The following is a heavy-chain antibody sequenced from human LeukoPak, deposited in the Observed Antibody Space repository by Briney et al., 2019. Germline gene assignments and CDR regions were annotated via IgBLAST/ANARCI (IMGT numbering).Heavy chain of an antibody. V-gene: IGHV4-34*01. CDR3: AMGSPELIYYYGMDV. D-gene: IGHD3-10*01. J-gene: IGHJ6*02. CDR2: INHSGST. Sequence: SETLSLTCTVSGGSISSYYWSWIRQPPGKGLEWIGEINHSGSTNYNPSLKSRVTISVDTSKNQFSLKLSSVTAADTAVYYCAMGSPELIYYYGMDVWGQGTTVTVSS. CDR1: GGSISSYY.